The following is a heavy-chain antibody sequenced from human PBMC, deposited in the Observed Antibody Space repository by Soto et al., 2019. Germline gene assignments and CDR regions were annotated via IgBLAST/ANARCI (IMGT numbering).Heavy chain of an antibody. V-gene: IGHV3-33*01. CDR1: GFTFSSYG. D-gene: IGHD6-6*01. CDR3: ARGQYSSSSFYFDY. J-gene: IGHJ4*02. CDR2: IWYDGSNK. Sequence: GESLKISCAASGFTFSSYGMHWVRQAPGKGLEWVAVIWYDGSNKYYADSVKGRITISRDNSKNTLYLQMNSLRAEDAAVYDCARGQYSSSSFYFDYWGQGTLVTVSS.